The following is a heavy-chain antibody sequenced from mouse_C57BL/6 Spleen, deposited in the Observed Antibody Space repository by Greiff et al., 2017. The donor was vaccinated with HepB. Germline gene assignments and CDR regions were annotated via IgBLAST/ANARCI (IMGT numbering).Heavy chain of an antibody. J-gene: IGHJ2*01. CDR3: ARSSQLVFDY. CDR1: GYAFSSYW. Sequence: VKLMESGAELVKPGASVKISCKASGYAFSSYWMNWVKQRPGKGLEWIGQIYPGDGDTNYNGKFKGKATLTADKSSSTAYMQLSSLTSEDSAVYFCARSSQLVFDYWGQGTTLTVSS. D-gene: IGHD4-1*02. CDR2: IYPGDGDT. V-gene: IGHV1-80*01.